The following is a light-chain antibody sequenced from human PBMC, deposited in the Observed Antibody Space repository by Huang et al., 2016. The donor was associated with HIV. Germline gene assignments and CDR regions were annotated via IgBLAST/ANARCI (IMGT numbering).Light chain of an antibody. CDR3: QQFYSSPPT. CDR1: QSLFYSTDNNHY. J-gene: IGKJ4*01. CDR2: WAS. Sequence: DIVMTQSPDSLPVSLGARATINCKSSQSLFYSTDNNHYLAGYQQKPGQPPKLLINWASTRESGGPDRFSGSGSGTDFTLTISSLQAEDVAVYYCQQFYSSPPTFGGGTRVEIK. V-gene: IGKV4-1*01.